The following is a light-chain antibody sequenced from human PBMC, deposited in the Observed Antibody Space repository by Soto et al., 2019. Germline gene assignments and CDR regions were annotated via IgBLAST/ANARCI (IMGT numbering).Light chain of an antibody. J-gene: IGKJ1*01. CDR3: PQYGGSPLWT. CDR2: GAS. Sequence: LTQSPAALSLSPAKRATLSCSNSQNISHDLIWYQQKPGQAPRLLIYGASSRATGIPDRFSGSGSGTDFTLTISRLEPEDFGVYYCPQYGGSPLWTFGQGTKLDI. V-gene: IGKV3-20*01. CDR1: QNISHD.